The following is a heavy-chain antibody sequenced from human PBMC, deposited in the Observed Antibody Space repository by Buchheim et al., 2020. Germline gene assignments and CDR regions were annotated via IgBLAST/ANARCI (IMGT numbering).Heavy chain of an antibody. CDR3: ARDQLGIVGAPGAYYYYGMDV. CDR1: GFTVSSNY. Sequence: EVQLVESGGGLVQPGGSLRLSCAASGFTVSSNYMSWVRQAPGKGLEWVSVIYSGGSTYSADSVKGRFTISRDNSKNTLYLQMNSLRAEDTAVYYCARDQLGIVGAPGAYYYYGMDVWGQGTT. V-gene: IGHV3-66*01. CDR2: IYSGGST. J-gene: IGHJ6*02. D-gene: IGHD1-26*01.